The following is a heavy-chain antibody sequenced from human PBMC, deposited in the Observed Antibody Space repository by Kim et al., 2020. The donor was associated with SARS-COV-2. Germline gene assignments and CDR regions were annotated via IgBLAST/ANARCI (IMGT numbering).Heavy chain of an antibody. J-gene: IGHJ2*01. V-gene: IGHV3-30*12. D-gene: IGHD5-12*01. Sequence: GGSLRLSCAASGFSFSSYGMHWVRQASGKGLEWVAYISYEGSDKFYADSVKGRFTISRDNSKNTLYLQTSSLRVDDTAVFYCARGPVDPKDGWYFDAWGRGTLVTVSS. CDR2: ISYEGSDK. CDR1: GFSFSSYG. CDR3: ARGPVDPKDGWYFDA.